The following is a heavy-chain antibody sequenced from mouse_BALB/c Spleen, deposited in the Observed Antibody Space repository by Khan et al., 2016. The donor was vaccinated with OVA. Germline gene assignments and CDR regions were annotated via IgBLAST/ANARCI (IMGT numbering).Heavy chain of an antibody. CDR3: ARMKRIVATNFDY. D-gene: IGHD1-1*01. V-gene: IGHV1S81*02. CDR2: TNPTNGRT. J-gene: IGHJ2*01. CDR1: GYTFTSYW. Sequence: QVQLQQSGAELVKAGASVKMSCKASGYTFTSYWMHWVKQRLGQGLEWFAETNPTNGRTYYNEKFKSKATLTVDKSSSTAYMLLSGPTFEDSAVYYWARMKRIVATNFDYWGQGTTLTVSS.